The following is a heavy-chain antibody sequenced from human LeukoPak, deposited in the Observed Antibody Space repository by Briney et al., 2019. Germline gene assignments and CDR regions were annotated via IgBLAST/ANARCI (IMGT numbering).Heavy chain of an antibody. J-gene: IGHJ4*02. CDR1: GGSISSRSYY. Sequence: PSETLSLTCTVSGGSISSRSYYWGWIRQPPGKGLEWIGSIYYSGSTYYNPSLKSRVSISVDTSKNQFSLKLNSVTAADTAVYYCARQYYYDSSGYPLDYWGQGTLVTVPS. V-gene: IGHV4-39*01. CDR2: IYYSGST. D-gene: IGHD3-22*01. CDR3: ARQYYYDSSGYPLDY.